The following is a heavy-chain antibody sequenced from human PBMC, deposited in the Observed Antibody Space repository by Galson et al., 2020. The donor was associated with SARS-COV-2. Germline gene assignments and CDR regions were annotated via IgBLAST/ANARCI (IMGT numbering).Heavy chain of an antibody. CDR3: ARDKYSSADFDY. V-gene: IGHV4-39*07. CDR2: IYYSGST. Sequence: SETLSLTCTVSGGSISSSSYYWGWIRQPPGKGLEWIGSIYYSGSTYYNPSLKSRVTISVDTSKNQFSLKLSSVTAADTAVYYCARDKYSSADFDYWGQGTRVTVSS. CDR1: GGSISSSSYY. J-gene: IGHJ4*02. D-gene: IGHD6-25*01.